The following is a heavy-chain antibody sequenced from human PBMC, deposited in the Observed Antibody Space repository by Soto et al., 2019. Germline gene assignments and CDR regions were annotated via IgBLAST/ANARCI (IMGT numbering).Heavy chain of an antibody. CDR2: IYPRDSDA. Sequence: GESLKISCQSSGYSFTSYWIGWVRQLPGKGLEWVGIIYPRDSDARYSPSFQGQVTLSVDRSISTAYLQWSSLKASDTAMYYCARQTFPSAFDYWGQGTLVTVSP. J-gene: IGHJ4*02. V-gene: IGHV5-51*01. CDR3: ARQTFPSAFDY. CDR1: GYSFTSYW. D-gene: IGHD1-26*01.